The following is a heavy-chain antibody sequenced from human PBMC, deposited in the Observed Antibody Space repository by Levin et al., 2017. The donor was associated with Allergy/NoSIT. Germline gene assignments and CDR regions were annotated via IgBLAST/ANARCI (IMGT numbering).Heavy chain of an antibody. J-gene: IGHJ3*01. CDR2: LTGIDRGP. Sequence: QPGGSLRLSCAASGFSFTSMSWVRQAPGKGLEWVSTLTGIDRGPYYADSVKGRFSISRDSSKSTLYLQMHSLRAEDTAIYYCAKDFVDDAFDAWGPGTMVTVSS. V-gene: IGHV3-23*01. D-gene: IGHD6-6*01. CDR3: AKDFVDDAFDA. CDR1: GFSFTS.